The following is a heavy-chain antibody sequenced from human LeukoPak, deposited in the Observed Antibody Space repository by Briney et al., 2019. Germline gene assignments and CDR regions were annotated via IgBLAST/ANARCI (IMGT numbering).Heavy chain of an antibody. Sequence: PGGSLRLSCAASGFTFSSYSMNWVRQAPGKGLEWVSYISSSSSTIYYADSVKGRFTISRDNAKNSLYLQMNSLRSEDTAVYYCAKEKVFTSTSWTTIEYWGQGTLVTVSS. CDR2: ISSSSSTI. CDR1: GFTFSSYS. CDR3: AKEKVFTSTSWTTIEY. J-gene: IGHJ4*02. D-gene: IGHD6-13*01. V-gene: IGHV3-48*01.